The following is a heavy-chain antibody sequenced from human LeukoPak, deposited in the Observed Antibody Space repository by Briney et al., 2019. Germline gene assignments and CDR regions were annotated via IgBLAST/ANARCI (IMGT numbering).Heavy chain of an antibody. Sequence: GGSLRLSCAASGFTFSSYGMHWVRQAPGEGLEWVAVISYDGSNKYYADSVKGRFTISRDNSKNTLYLQMNSLRAEDTAVYYCAKVLRFLEWLYPFDYWGQGTLVTVSS. CDR3: AKVLRFLEWLYPFDY. CDR2: ISYDGSNK. CDR1: GFTFSSYG. V-gene: IGHV3-30*18. J-gene: IGHJ4*02. D-gene: IGHD3-3*01.